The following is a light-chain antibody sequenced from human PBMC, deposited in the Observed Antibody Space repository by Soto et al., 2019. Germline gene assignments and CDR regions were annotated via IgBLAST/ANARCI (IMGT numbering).Light chain of an antibody. Sequence: QLVLTQSPSASASLGASVKLTCTLSSGHSNYAIAWHQQQPEKGPRNLMKLDSDGSHNKGDGIPDRFSGSSSGAERYLTISSLQSEDEADYYCQTWGTGTWVFGGGTQLTVL. J-gene: IGLJ3*02. CDR1: SGHSNYA. CDR2: LDSDGSH. V-gene: IGLV4-69*01. CDR3: QTWGTGTWV.